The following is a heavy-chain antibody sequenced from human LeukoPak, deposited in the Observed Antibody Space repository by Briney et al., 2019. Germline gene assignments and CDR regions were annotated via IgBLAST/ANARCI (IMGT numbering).Heavy chain of an antibody. CDR1: GCSFTSYW. V-gene: IGHV5-10-1*01. CDR2: IDPSDSYT. D-gene: IGHD3-3*01. J-gene: IGHJ6*02. Sequence: GESLKISCKGSGCSFTSYWISWVRQMPGKGLEWMGRIDPSDSYTNYSPSFQGHVTISADKSISTAYLQWSSLKASDTAMYYCARHTGRITIFGVVIRVSDYYYGMDVWGQGTTVTVSS. CDR3: ARHTGRITIFGVVIRVSDYYYGMDV.